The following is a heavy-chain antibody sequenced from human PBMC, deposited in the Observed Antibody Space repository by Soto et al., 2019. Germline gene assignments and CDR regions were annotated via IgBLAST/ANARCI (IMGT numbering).Heavy chain of an antibody. D-gene: IGHD3-22*01. J-gene: IGHJ6*01. CDR1: GYSFTAYW. CDR3: TRRASSSFYYSDV. Sequence: GESLKISCQASGYSFTAYWITWVRQIPGKGLEWMATIDPIDSYVDYSPSFRGHVTFSVDRSITTVYLQWNSLKASDSAMYFCTRRASSSFYYSDVWG. V-gene: IGHV5-10-1*01. CDR2: IDPIDSYV.